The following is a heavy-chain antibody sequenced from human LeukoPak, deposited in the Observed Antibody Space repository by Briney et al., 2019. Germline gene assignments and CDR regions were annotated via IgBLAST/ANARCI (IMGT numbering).Heavy chain of an antibody. CDR2: IIPIFGTA. CDR3: ARDEATVRKYYYGMDV. CDR1: GGTFSSYA. V-gene: IGHV1-69*01. D-gene: IGHD4-11*01. J-gene: IGHJ6*02. Sequence: ASVKVSCKASGGTFSSYAISWVPQAPGQGLEWMGGIIPIFGTANYAQKFQGRVTITADESTSTAYMELSSLRSEDTAVYYCARDEATVRKYYYGMDVWGQGTTVTVSS.